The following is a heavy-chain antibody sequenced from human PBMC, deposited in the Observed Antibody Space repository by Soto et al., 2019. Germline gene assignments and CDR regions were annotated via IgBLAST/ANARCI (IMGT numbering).Heavy chain of an antibody. J-gene: IGHJ5*02. CDR1: GGSFSGYY. V-gene: IGHV4-34*01. D-gene: IGHD3-3*01. CDR3: ARGADFWSGYYTRGWFDP. CDR2: INHSGST. Sequence: QVQLQQWGAGLLKPSETLSLTCAVYGGSFSGYYWSWIRQPPGKGLEWIGEINHSGSTNYNPSLKSRVTISVDTSKNQFSLKLSSVTAADTAVYYCARGADFWSGYYTRGWFDPWGQGTLVTVSS.